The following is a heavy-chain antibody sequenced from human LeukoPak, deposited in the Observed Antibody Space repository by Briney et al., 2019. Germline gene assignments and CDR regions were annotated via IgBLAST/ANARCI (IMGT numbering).Heavy chain of an antibody. CDR1: GGSISSSGSY. CDR3: ARERDYGDY. J-gene: IGHJ4*02. V-gene: IGHV4-39*07. Sequence: SETLSLTCTVSGGSISSSGSYWGWIRQPPGKGLEWIGNIYSSGNAYYNPSLKSRVAVSLDTSKNQFSLKLTSVTASDTAIYYCARERDYGDYWGQGTLVTVSS. CDR2: IYSSGNA.